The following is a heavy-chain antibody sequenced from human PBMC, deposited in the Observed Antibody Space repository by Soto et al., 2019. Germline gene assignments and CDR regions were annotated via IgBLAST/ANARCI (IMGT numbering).Heavy chain of an antibody. D-gene: IGHD5-12*01. J-gene: IGHJ4*02. CDR1: GFTFSSYG. CDR2: IWYDGSNK. Sequence: PGRSLRLSCAASGFTFSSYGMHWVRQAPGKGLEWVAVIWYDGSNKYYADSVKGRFTISRDNSKNTLYLQMNSLRAEDTAVYYCARDFGMATISFFDYLGQGTLVTVSS. CDR3: ARDFGMATISFFDY. V-gene: IGHV3-33*01.